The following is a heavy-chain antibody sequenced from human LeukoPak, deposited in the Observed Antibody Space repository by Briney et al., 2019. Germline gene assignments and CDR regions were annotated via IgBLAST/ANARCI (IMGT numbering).Heavy chain of an antibody. V-gene: IGHV3-9*01. D-gene: IGHD3-9*01. J-gene: IGHJ4*02. CDR3: AKDGYYDILTGYYLLHYFDY. CDR2: ISWNSGSI. Sequence: GGSLRLSCAASGFTFDDYAMHWVRQAPGKGLEWVSGISWNSGSIGYADSVKGRFTISRDNSKNTLYLQMNSLRAEDTAVYYCAKDGYYDILTGYYLLHYFDYWGQGTLVTVSS. CDR1: GFTFDDYA.